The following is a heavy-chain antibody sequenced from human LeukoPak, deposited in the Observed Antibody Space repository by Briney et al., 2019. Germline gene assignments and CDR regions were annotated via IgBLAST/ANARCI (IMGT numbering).Heavy chain of an antibody. V-gene: IGHV3-9*01. CDR1: GFTCYVYA. Sequence: GVSVTLPCAAWGFTCYVYAMLWPRHARGRGRVGVSGISWNSGSIGYADSVKGRFTISRDNAKNSLYLQMNSLRAEDTALYYCAKDIRPLIRWDFDYWGQRTLVTLSS. D-gene: IGHD3-16*01. J-gene: IGHJ4*02. CDR2: ISWNSGSI. CDR3: AKDIRPLIRWDFDY.